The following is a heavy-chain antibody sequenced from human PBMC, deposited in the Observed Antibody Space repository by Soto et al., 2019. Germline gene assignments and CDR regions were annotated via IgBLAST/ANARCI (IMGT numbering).Heavy chain of an antibody. Sequence: PGGSLRLSCAASGFTFDDYAMHWVRQAPGKGLEGVVRSRWKSGSMGSGDSVKGPFPFFRDNAKNSLDLQINSARPEERGLYSCAKDIVPGAVAGDGGGGGAFDIWGQGTMVTVSS. CDR3: AKDIVPGAVAGDGGGGGAFDI. V-gene: IGHV3-9*01. CDR1: GFTFDDYA. CDR2: SRWKSGSM. D-gene: IGHD6-6*01. J-gene: IGHJ3*02.